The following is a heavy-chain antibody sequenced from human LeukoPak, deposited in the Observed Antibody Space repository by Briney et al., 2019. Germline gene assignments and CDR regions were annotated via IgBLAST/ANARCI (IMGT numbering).Heavy chain of an antibody. CDR2: IYSGGST. D-gene: IGHD3-22*01. V-gene: IGHV3-53*04. Sequence: GGSLRLSCAVSGFNVSSTYMSWVRQAPGKGLEWVSVIYSGGSTFYADSVKGRFTISRHNSRKMLYLQISSLRAEDTAVYYCARSGEDGSRDFDIWGQGTMVTVSS. CDR3: ARSGEDGSRDFDI. J-gene: IGHJ3*02. CDR1: GFNVSSTY.